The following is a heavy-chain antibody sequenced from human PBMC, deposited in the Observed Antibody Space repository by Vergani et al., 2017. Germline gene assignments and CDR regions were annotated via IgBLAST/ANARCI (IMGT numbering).Heavy chain of an antibody. V-gene: IGHV3-30-3*01. Sequence: QVQLVESGGGVVQPGRSLRLSCAASGFTFSSYAMHWVRQAPGKGLEWVAVISYDGSNKYYADSVKGRFTISRDNSKNTLYLQMNSLRAEDMSVYYCARLPSGPWNFDLGGRGTLITVSS. D-gene: IGHD6-25*01. CDR1: GFTFSSYA. CDR2: ISYDGSNK. CDR3: ARLPSGPWNFDL. J-gene: IGHJ2*01.